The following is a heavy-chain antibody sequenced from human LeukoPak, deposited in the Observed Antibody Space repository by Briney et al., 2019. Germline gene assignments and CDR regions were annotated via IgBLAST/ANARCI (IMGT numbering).Heavy chain of an antibody. V-gene: IGHV6-1*01. J-gene: IGHJ4*02. Sequence: SQTLSLTCAIAGDGVSSNSAALNWIRQSPSRGLEWMGSTYYRSKWYNDYAVSVKSRITINPDTSKNQFSLQLNSVTPEDTAVYYCARDLSYASSSRFDYWGQRTLVTVSS. CDR3: ARDLSYASSSRFDY. CDR1: GDGVSSNSAA. CDR2: TYYRSKWYN. D-gene: IGHD6-13*01.